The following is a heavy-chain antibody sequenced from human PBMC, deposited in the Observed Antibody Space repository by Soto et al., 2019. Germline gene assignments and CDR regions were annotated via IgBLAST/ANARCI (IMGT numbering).Heavy chain of an antibody. J-gene: IGHJ5*02. CDR2: INAGNGNT. CDR1: GYTFTSYA. CDR3: ARGITIKVVLDP. D-gene: IGHD3-10*01. V-gene: IGHV1-3*01. Sequence: ASVKVSCKASGYTFTSYAMHWVRQAPGQRLEWMGWINAGNGNTKYSQKFQGRVTITRDTSASTAYMELSSLRSEDTAVYYCARGITIKVVLDPGGEGTLVTVSS.